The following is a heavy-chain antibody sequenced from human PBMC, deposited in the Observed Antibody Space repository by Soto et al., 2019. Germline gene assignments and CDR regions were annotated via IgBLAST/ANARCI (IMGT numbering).Heavy chain of an antibody. J-gene: IGHJ6*02. Sequence: SVKVSCKASGGTFSRYAISWVRQAPGQGLEWMGGIIPIFGTANYAQKFQGRVTITADESTSTAYMELSSLRSEDTAVYYCAITPPCSGGSCYPYYYYYGMDVWGQGTTVTVSS. V-gene: IGHV1-69*13. CDR3: AITPPCSGGSCYPYYYYYGMDV. D-gene: IGHD2-15*01. CDR2: IIPIFGTA. CDR1: GGTFSRYA.